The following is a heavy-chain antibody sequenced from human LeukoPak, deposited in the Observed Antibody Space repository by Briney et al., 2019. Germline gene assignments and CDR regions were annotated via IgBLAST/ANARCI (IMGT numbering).Heavy chain of an antibody. CDR2: INHSGST. D-gene: IGHD3-9*01. J-gene: IGHJ4*02. CDR1: GGSFSGYY. Sequence: SETLSLTCAVYGGSFSGYYWNWIRQPPGKGLEWIGEINHSGSTNYNPSLKSRVTISVDTSKNQFSLKLSSVTAADTAVYYCARGPGYYDILTGYYRDGPTYGYRGQGTLVTVSS. CDR3: ARGPGYYDILTGYYRDGPTYGY. V-gene: IGHV4-34*01.